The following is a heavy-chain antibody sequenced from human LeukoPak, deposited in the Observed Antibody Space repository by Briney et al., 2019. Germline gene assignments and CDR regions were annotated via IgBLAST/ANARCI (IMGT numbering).Heavy chain of an antibody. V-gene: IGHV5-10-1*01. CDR2: IDPSDSYT. D-gene: IGHD3-3*01. Sequence: GESLKISCRGFGYSFTTYWIAWVRQMPGKGLEWMGRIDPSDSYTNYSPSFQGHVTISADKSISTAYLQWSSLKASDTAMYYCARRDRERFITIFGVVTAFDYWGQGTLVTVSS. CDR3: ARRDRERFITIFGVVTAFDY. CDR1: GYSFTTYW. J-gene: IGHJ4*02.